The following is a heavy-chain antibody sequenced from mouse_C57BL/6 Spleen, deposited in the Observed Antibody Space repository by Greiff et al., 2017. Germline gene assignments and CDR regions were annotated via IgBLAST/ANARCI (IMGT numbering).Heavy chain of an antibody. D-gene: IGHD3-2*01. Sequence: VTLKVSGPGILQSSQTLSLTCSFSGFSLSTSGMGVSWIRQPSGKGLEWLAHIYWDDDKRHNPSLKSRLTISKDTSRNQVFLKIPSVDTADTATYYGARSDSSVAWFAYWGQGTLVTVSA. CDR2: IYWDDDK. V-gene: IGHV8-12*01. J-gene: IGHJ3*01. CDR1: GFSLSTSGMG. CDR3: ARSDSSVAWFAY.